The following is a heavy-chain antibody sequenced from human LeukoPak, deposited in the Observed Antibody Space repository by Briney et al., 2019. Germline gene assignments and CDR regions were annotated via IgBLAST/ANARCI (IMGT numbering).Heavy chain of an antibody. CDR3: AKDLEYITRWYVYYYGMDV. Sequence: GGSLRLSCAASGFTFDDYAMHWVRQAPGKGLEWVSLISGDGGSTYYADSVKGRFTISRDNSKNSLYLQTNSLRTDDTALYYCAKDLEYITRWYVYYYGMDVWGQGATVTVSS. V-gene: IGHV3-43*02. CDR2: ISGDGGST. D-gene: IGHD6-13*01. CDR1: GFTFDDYA. J-gene: IGHJ6*02.